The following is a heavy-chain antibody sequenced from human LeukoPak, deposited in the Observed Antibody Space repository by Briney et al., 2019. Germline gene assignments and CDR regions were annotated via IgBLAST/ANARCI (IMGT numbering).Heavy chain of an antibody. Sequence: SETLSLTCAVYGGSFSGYYWSWIRQPPGKGLEWIGEINHSGSTNYNPSLKSRVTISVDTSKNQFSLKLSSVTAADTAVYYCARDQGYGRPSPYFDYWGQGTLVTVSS. D-gene: IGHD4-17*01. CDR1: GGSFSGYY. CDR2: INHSGST. V-gene: IGHV4-34*01. CDR3: ARDQGYGRPSPYFDY. J-gene: IGHJ4*02.